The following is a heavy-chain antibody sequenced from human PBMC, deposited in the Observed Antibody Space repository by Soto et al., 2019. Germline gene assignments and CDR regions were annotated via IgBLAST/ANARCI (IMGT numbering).Heavy chain of an antibody. CDR3: ARGKGDYYDSSGYHYYFDY. V-gene: IGHV1-2*02. D-gene: IGHD3-22*01. CDR1: GYTFTDYY. J-gene: IGHJ4*02. Sequence: ASVKVSCKASGYTFTDYYVHWVRQAPGQGLEWMGWINPNSGGTKSAQKFQGRVTMTRDTSISTAYMELSRLRSDDTAVYYCARGKGDYYDSSGYHYYFDYWGQGTLVTVSS. CDR2: INPNSGGT.